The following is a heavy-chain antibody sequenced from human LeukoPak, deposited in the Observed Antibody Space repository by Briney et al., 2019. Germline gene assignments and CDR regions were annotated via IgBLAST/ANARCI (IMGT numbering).Heavy chain of an antibody. V-gene: IGHV3-7*01. J-gene: IGHJ2*01. CDR3: ARTTVAKFDL. Sequence: PGGSLRLSCAASGLTFSNYWMSWVRQAPGKGLEWVANIKQDGSEKYYVDSVKGRFTISRDNAEKSLYLQMNSLGAEDTAVYYCARTTVAKFDLWGRGTLVSVSS. CDR1: GLTFSNYW. CDR2: IKQDGSEK. D-gene: IGHD4-23*01.